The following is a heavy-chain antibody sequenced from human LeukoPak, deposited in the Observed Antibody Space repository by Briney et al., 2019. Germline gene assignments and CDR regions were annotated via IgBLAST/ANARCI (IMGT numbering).Heavy chain of an antibody. CDR3: ASAYQLLHHSFDY. CDR1: GYTFIGYY. CDR2: INPNSGGT. Sequence: ASVKLSCKASGYTFIGYYMHWVRQAPGQGLEWMGWINPNSGGTDYAQKVQGRVTMTIDTSTSTAYMELRSLRSDDTAVYYCASAYQLLHHSFDYWGQGTLVTVSS. V-gene: IGHV1-2*02. J-gene: IGHJ4*02. D-gene: IGHD2-2*01.